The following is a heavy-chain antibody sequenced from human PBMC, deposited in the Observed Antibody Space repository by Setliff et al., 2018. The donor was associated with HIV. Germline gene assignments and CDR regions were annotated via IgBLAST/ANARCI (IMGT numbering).Heavy chain of an antibody. CDR1: GGSFNGYY. CDR3: ARARRAGSGPKYFQH. V-gene: IGHV4-34*01. CDR2: INHSGST. D-gene: IGHD2-15*01. Sequence: SETLSLTCAVYGGSFNGYYWSWIRQPPGKGLEWIGEINHSGSTNYNQSLKSRVTMSVDKSKNQFSLRLSSVTAADTAVYYCARARRAGSGPKYFQHWGQGTLVTVSS. J-gene: IGHJ1*01.